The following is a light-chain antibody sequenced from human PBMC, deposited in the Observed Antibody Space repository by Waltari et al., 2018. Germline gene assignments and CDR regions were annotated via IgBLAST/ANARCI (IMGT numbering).Light chain of an antibody. J-gene: IGKJ4*01. CDR1: QTISSR. CDR3: QHYNNYPLT. Sequence: DIQMTQSPSTLSASVGYRVTITCRASQTISSRLAWYQQKPGKAPKVLISKASTLESGVPSRFSGSGFGTEFTLTITSLQPDDFATYYCQHYNNYPLTFAGGTRVEIK. CDR2: KAS. V-gene: IGKV1-5*03.